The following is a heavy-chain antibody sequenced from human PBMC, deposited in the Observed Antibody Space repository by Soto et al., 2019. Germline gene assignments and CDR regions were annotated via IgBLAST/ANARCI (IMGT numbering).Heavy chain of an antibody. Sequence: GSLRLSCAASGFTFSSYAMSWVRQAPGKGLEWVSVFSGSGGSTYYADSVKGRFTISRDSSKNTLYLQMNSLRAEDTAVYYCAKSCTGGWYSSCFDYWGQGTLVTVSS. CDR3: AKSCTGGWYSSCFDY. CDR1: GFTFSSYA. V-gene: IGHV3-23*01. D-gene: IGHD6-19*01. CDR2: FSGSGGST. J-gene: IGHJ4*02.